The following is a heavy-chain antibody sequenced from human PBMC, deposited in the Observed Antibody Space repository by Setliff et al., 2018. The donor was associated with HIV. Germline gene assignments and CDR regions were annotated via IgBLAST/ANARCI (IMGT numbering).Heavy chain of an antibody. CDR2: IHYTGNT. Sequence: PSETLSLTCTVSGASISSYYWSWIRQPPGKGLEWIGFIHYTGNTNYNPSLKSRVTISADTSKNQFSLRLSSVTALDTAVYYCSRLYGSGHYFAFDFWGQGALVTVSS. CDR1: GASISSYY. CDR3: SRLYGSGHYFAFDF. D-gene: IGHD3-10*01. V-gene: IGHV4-59*01. J-gene: IGHJ4*02.